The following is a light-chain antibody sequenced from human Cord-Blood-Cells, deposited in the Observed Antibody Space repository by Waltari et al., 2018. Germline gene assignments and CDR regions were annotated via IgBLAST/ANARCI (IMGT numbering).Light chain of an antibody. CDR2: STN. CDR1: YTSYY. Sequence: QTVVTQEPPFSVSPGGTVTVYTSYYPRWYQQTPGQAPRTLIYSTNTRSSGVPDRFSGSILGNKAALTITGAQADDESDYYCVLYMGSGIWVFGGGTKLTVL. CDR3: VLYMGSGIWV. J-gene: IGLJ3*02. V-gene: IGLV8-61*01.